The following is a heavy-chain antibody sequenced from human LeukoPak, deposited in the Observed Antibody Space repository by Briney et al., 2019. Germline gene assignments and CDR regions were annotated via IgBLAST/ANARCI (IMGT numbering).Heavy chain of an antibody. CDR3: ARSYSGYDSFDY. V-gene: IGHV4-59*01. CDR2: IYYSGST. J-gene: IGHJ4*02. CDR1: GGSISSYY. Sequence: SETLSLTCTVSGGSISSYYWSWTRQPPGKGLEWIGYIYYSGSTNYNPSLKSQVTISVDTSKNQFSLKLSSVTAADTAVYYCARSYSGYDSFDYWGQGTLVTVSS. D-gene: IGHD5-12*01.